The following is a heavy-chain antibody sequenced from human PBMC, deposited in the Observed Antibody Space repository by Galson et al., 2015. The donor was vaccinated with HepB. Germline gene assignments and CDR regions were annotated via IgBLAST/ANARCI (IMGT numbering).Heavy chain of an antibody. CDR1: GGTFSSYA. Sequence: SVKVSCKASGGTFSSYAISWVRQAPGQGLEWMGGIIPIFGTANYAQKFQGRVTITADKSTSTAYMELSSLRSEDTAVYYCASERGSARVTTIVYWGQGTLVTVSS. CDR3: ASERGSARVTTIVY. J-gene: IGHJ4*02. V-gene: IGHV1-69*06. D-gene: IGHD4-17*01. CDR2: IIPIFGTA.